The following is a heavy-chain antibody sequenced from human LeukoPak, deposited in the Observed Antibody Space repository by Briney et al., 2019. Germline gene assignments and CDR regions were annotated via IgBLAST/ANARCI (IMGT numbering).Heavy chain of an antibody. D-gene: IGHD5-18*01. J-gene: IGHJ5*02. CDR1: GITLSDHY. Sequence: GGSLRLSCAASGITLSDHYMSWIRQAPGKGPEWVSYITTGGRTMYYADSVRGRFTISGDNAKNSLYLQMNSLRADDTAVYFCARIHRSNWFDPWGQGTLVTVSS. CDR2: ITTGGRTM. CDR3: ARIHRSNWFDP. V-gene: IGHV3-11*01.